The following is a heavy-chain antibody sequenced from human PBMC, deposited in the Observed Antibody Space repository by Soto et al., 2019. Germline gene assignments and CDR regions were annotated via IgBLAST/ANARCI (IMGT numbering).Heavy chain of an antibody. J-gene: IGHJ4*02. D-gene: IGHD3-22*01. V-gene: IGHV4-31*02. CDR3: ARTRASSGDLFFDY. CDR1: GGSISSGGYY. CDR2: IYYSGSN. Sequence: SETLSLTCTVSGGSISSGGYYWSWIRQHPGKGLEWIGSIYYSGSNYYNPSLKSRVTISVDTSKNQFSLKLSSVTAADTAVYYCARTRASSGDLFFDYWGQGTLVTVSS.